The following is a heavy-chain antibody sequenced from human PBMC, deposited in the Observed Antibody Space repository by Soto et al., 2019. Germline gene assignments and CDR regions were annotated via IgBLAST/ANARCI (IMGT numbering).Heavy chain of an antibody. CDR1: GFVFSTYS. J-gene: IGHJ6*02. Sequence: EGQLVESGGNLVRPGGSLRLSCEASGFVFSTYSMNWVRQAPGKGLEWISYISSTSGTIYYADSVKGRFTIFRDNAKNSLFLRMNGLRVDDTAVYYCANQKILFSVAGTLYGLGVWGQGTTVTVSS. V-gene: IGHV3-48*01. CDR2: ISSTSGTI. CDR3: ANQKILFSVAGTLYGLGV. D-gene: IGHD6-19*01.